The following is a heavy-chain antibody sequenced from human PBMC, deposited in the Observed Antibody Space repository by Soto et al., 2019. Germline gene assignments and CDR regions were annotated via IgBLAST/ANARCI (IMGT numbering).Heavy chain of an antibody. CDR1: GFSLSTSGVG. D-gene: IGHD4-4*01. V-gene: IGHV2-5*02. Sequence: QITLRESGPTLVKATQTLTLTCSVSGFSLSTSGVGVGWIRQPPGKALEWLALLYWDGDRRYSPSRNSRLTLLKDTSKDQVVLTMTNMDPVDTGTYYCAHYTVDTYMDVWGKGTTVTISS. J-gene: IGHJ6*03. CDR3: AHYTVDTYMDV. CDR2: LYWDGDR.